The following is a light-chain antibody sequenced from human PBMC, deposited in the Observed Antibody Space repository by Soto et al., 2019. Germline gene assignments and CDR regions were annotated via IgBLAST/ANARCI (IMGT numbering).Light chain of an antibody. Sequence: DVQMTQSPSSLSASVGDSLTLTCRASQTVTSYLNWYQQKPGKAPKLLIYAASTLQSGVPSRFSGSGSGTEFTLTIISLQPEDFATYYCQQSYRFPKTVGRRTKVEVK. CDR1: QTVTSY. J-gene: IGKJ1*01. CDR3: QQSYRFPKT. CDR2: AAS. V-gene: IGKV1-39*01.